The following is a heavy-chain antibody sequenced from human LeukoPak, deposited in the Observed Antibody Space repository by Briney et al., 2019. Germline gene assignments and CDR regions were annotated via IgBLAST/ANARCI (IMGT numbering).Heavy chain of an antibody. CDR3: AGNDFWSGRIDY. V-gene: IGHV3-23*01. Sequence: GGSLRLSCAASGFTFSSYAMSWVRQAPGKGLEWVSAISGSGGSTYYADSAKGRFTISRDNSKNTLYLQMNSLRAEDTAVYYCAGNDFWSGRIDYWGQGTLVTVSS. CDR1: GFTFSSYA. D-gene: IGHD3-3*01. J-gene: IGHJ4*02. CDR2: ISGSGGST.